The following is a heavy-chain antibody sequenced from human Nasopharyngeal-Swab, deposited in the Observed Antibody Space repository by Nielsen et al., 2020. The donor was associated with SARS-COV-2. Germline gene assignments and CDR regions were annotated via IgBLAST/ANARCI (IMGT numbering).Heavy chain of an antibody. CDR1: GFTFSSYA. V-gene: IGHV3-33*08. J-gene: IGHJ4*02. CDR2: IWYDGSNK. Sequence: GGSLRLSCAASGFTFSSYAMHWVRQAPGKGLEWVAVIWYDGSNKYYADSVKGRFTISRDNSKNTLYLQMNSLRAEDTAVYYCARVVSGSSWTFDYWGQGTLVTVSS. CDR3: ARVVSGSSWTFDY. D-gene: IGHD6-13*01.